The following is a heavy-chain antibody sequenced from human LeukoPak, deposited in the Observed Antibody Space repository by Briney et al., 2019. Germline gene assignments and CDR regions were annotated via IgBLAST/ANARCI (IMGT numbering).Heavy chain of an antibody. V-gene: IGHV3-23*01. CDR1: GFTFSSYE. J-gene: IGHJ4*02. Sequence: GGSLRLSCAASGFTFSSYEMNWARQAPGKGLEWVRFTISRDDSKNTLYLQMNSLRAEDTAVYYCAKVQLGIGVDYWGQGTLVTVSS. CDR3: AKVQLGIGVDY. D-gene: IGHD7-27*01.